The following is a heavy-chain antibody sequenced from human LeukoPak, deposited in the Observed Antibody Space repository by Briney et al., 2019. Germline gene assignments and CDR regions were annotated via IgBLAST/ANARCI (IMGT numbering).Heavy chain of an antibody. D-gene: IGHD5-18*01. CDR2: IRGSTYI. V-gene: IGHV3-69-1*02. CDR3: VRGGGGYSSGLPAYYFDY. J-gene: IGHJ4*02. Sequence: GGSLRLSCAASGFIFSSYSMNWVRQAPGRGLEWVSSIRGSTYIYYADSVKGRFTISRDNAKNSVYLQVNSLRADDTAVYYCVRGGGGYSSGLPAYYFDYWGRGTLVTVSS. CDR1: GFIFSSYS.